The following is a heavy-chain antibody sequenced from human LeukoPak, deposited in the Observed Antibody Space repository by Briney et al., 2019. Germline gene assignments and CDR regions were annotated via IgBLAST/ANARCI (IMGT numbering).Heavy chain of an antibody. CDR2: IYYSGST. Sequence: SETLSLTCTVSGGSISSSSYYWGWIRQPPGKGLEWIGSIYYSGSTYYNPSLKSRVTISVDTSKNQFSLKLSSVTAADTAVYYCARTMVRGVFRNAFDIWGQGTMVTVSS. CDR3: ARTMVRGVFRNAFDI. D-gene: IGHD3-10*01. CDR1: GGSISSSSYY. V-gene: IGHV4-39*01. J-gene: IGHJ3*02.